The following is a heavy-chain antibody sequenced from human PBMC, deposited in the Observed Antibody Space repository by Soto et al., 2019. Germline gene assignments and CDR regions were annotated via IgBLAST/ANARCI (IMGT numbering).Heavy chain of an antibody. CDR1: GFTFSSYA. CDR3: AKDGASGSFPPYYYYGMDV. D-gene: IGHD1-26*01. Sequence: EVQLLESGGGLVQPGGSLRLSCAASGFTFSSYAMSWVRQAPGKRLEWVSTISGSGGNAYYADSVKGRFTISRDNSKNTLHLPMNSLRADDTAVYYRAKDGASGSFPPYYYYGMDVWRHGTTVTVSS. J-gene: IGHJ6*02. CDR2: ISGSGGNA. V-gene: IGHV3-23*01.